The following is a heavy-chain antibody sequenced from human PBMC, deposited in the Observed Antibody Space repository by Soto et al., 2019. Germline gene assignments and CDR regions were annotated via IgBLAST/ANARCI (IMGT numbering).Heavy chain of an antibody. CDR1: GFTFSSYS. CDR2: ISSSSSYI. Sequence: GGSLRLSCAASGFTFSSYSMNWVRQAPGKGLEWVSSISSSSSYIYYADSVKGRFTISRDNAKNSLYLQMNSLRAEDTAVYYCARLRNCSGGSCYSDYGDYVLYYYYGMDVWGQGTTVTVSS. D-gene: IGHD2-15*01. CDR3: ARLRNCSGGSCYSDYGDYVLYYYYGMDV. V-gene: IGHV3-21*01. J-gene: IGHJ6*02.